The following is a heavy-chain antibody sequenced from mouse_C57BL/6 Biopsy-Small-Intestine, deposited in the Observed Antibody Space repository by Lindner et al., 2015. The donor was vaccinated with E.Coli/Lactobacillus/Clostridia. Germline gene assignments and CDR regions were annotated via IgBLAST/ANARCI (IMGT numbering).Heavy chain of an antibody. Sequence: MKPGASVKLFLQGYWLHIHWLLDRVGKAEAWTWPLSGLERFLPGSGSTNYNEKFKGKATFTADTSSNTAYMQLSSLTTEDSAIYYCARGGYAMDYWGQGTSVTVSS. J-gene: IGHJ4*01. CDR2: FLPGSGST. CDR3: ARGGYAMDY. CDR1: LHIHWLL. V-gene: IGHV1-9*01.